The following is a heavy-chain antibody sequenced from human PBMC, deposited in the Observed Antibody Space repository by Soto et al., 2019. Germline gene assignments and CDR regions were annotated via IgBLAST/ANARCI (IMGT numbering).Heavy chain of an antibody. V-gene: IGHV6-1*01. CDR1: GDSVSTNSAT. J-gene: IGHJ5*01. Sequence: QVQLQQSGPGLVKPSQTLSLTCAISGDSVSTNSATWDWIRQSPSRGLEWLGRTYYRSKWDYDYAASVKGRININPETSNNQVSLHLDSVTPDDTAVYYCARLIGYSWLDSWGQGTLVTVSS. CDR2: TYYRSKWDY. CDR3: ARLIGYSWLDS. D-gene: IGHD2-8*01.